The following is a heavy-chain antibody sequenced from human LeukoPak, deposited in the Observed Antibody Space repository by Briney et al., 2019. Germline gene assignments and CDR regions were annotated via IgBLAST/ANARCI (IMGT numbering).Heavy chain of an antibody. V-gene: IGHV3-23*01. D-gene: IGHD3-22*01. J-gene: IGHJ4*02. Sequence: GASPRLSCAASGFTFSSYAMSWVRQAPGKGLEWVSAISGSGGSTYYADSVKGRFTISRDNSKNTLYLQMSSLRAEDTAVYYCARGNPYYYDSSGYTFPYWGQGALVTVSS. CDR1: GFTFSSYA. CDR2: ISGSGGST. CDR3: ARGNPYYYDSSGYTFPY.